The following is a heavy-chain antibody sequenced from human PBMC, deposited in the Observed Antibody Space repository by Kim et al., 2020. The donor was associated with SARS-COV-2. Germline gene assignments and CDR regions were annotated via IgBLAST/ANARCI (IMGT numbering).Heavy chain of an antibody. CDR2: T. V-gene: IGHV1-18*01. Sequence: TNYDQDLQGRVPMTPDTATSTAYMELRSLRSDDTAVYYCARYGSSWDRDYWGQGTLVTVSS. D-gene: IGHD6-13*01. CDR3: ARYGSSWDRDY. J-gene: IGHJ4*02.